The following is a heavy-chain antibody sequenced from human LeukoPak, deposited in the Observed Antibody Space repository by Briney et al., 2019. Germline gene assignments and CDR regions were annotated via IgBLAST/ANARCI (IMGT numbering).Heavy chain of an antibody. CDR1: GGSISSGSYY. D-gene: IGHD6-19*01. Sequence: SETLSLTCTVSGGSISSGSYYWSWIRQPAGKGLEWIGRIYTSGSTNYNPSLKSRVTISVDTSKHQFSLKLSSVTAADTAVYYCAREEWLGRLDYWGQGTLVTVSS. CDR2: IYTSGST. CDR3: AREEWLGRLDY. J-gene: IGHJ4*02. V-gene: IGHV4-61*02.